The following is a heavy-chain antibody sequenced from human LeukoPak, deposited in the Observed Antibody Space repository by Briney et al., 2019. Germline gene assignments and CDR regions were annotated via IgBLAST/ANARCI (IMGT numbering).Heavy chain of an antibody. CDR2: INVDGSDT. CDR1: GFTLSDHW. J-gene: IGHJ4*02. V-gene: IGHV3-74*01. Sequence: GGSLRLSCAASGFTLSDHWMNWVRQPPGKGLLWVSHINVDGSDTDYADSVKSRFTISRDNARNTLYLQMDSLRVEDTAVYYCARDDYGDYWGQGTLVTVSS. CDR3: ARDDYGDY.